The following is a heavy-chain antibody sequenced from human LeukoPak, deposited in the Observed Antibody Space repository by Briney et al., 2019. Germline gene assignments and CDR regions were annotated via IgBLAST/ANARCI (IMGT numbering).Heavy chain of an antibody. CDR2: IYHSGST. J-gene: IGHJ4*02. CDR1: GYSISIGYH. V-gene: IGHV4-38-2*02. D-gene: IGHD2-15*01. Sequence: SETLSLTCTVSGYSISIGYHWGWIRQPPGKGLEWIANIYHSGSTYYNPSLKSRVTISVDTSKNHFSLNLSSVTAADTAAYYCARECSGGSCYHFDYWGQGTLVTVSS. CDR3: ARECSGGSCYHFDY.